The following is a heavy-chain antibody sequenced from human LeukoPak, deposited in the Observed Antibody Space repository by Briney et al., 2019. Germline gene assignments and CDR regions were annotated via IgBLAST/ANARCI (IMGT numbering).Heavy chain of an antibody. V-gene: IGHV1-69*13. D-gene: IGHD3-22*01. CDR2: IIPISGTA. CDR3: ARGYYDSSGYYWTPSYFDY. Sequence: ASVKVSCKASGGTFSSYAISWVRQAPGQGLEWMGGIIPISGTANYAQKFQGRVTITADESTSTAYMELSSLRSEDTAVYYCARGYYDSSGYYWTPSYFDYWGQGTLVTVSS. CDR1: GGTFSSYA. J-gene: IGHJ4*02.